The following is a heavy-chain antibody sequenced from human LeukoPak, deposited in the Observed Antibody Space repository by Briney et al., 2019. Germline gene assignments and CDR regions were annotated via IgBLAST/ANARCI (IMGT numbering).Heavy chain of an antibody. CDR1: GITFSSYG. CDR2: ISSTGGTT. Sequence: GGTLRLSCAASGITFSSYGMSWVRQAPGKGLGWFSSISSTGGTTYYADSVKGRFTISRDNSKNTLYLQMNSLRAEDTAVYYCAELGITMIGGVWGKGTTVTISS. V-gene: IGHV3-23*01. D-gene: IGHD3-10*02. J-gene: IGHJ6*04. CDR3: AELGITMIGGV.